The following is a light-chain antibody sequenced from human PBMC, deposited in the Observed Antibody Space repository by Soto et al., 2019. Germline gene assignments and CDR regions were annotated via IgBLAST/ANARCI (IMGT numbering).Light chain of an antibody. CDR3: QVWESSTDHYV. V-gene: IGLV3-21*02. CDR1: SLGSKS. J-gene: IGLJ1*01. Sequence: YELTQPPSVSVAPGQTARITCEGDSLGSKSVHWYQQRPGQAPILVVFDDSDRPSGIHEQFSGSKSGNTATLTFSGVEAGDEADYYCQVWESSTDHYVFGTGTKLTVL. CDR2: DDS.